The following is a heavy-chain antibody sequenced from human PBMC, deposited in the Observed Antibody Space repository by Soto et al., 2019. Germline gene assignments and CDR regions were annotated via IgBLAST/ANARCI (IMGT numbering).Heavy chain of an antibody. Sequence: GGSLRLSCTASGFTFGDYAMSWVRQAPGKGLEWVANIKQDGSEKYYVDSVKGRFTISRDNAKNSLYLQMNSLRAEDTAVYYCARGTTIFGVVIIYYMDVWGKGTTVTVSS. CDR2: IKQDGSEK. J-gene: IGHJ6*03. CDR1: GFTFGDYA. V-gene: IGHV3-7*01. D-gene: IGHD3-3*01. CDR3: ARGTTIFGVVIIYYMDV.